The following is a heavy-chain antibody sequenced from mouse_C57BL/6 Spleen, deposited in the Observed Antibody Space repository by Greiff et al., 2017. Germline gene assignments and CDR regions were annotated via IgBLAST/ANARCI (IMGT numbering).Heavy chain of an antibody. CDR2: ISSGSSTI. D-gene: IGHD2-3*01. J-gene: IGHJ3*01. CDR3: AREGGYDGYYDFAY. CDR1: GFTFSDYG. V-gene: IGHV5-17*01. Sequence: DVHLVESGGGLVKPGGSLKLSCAASGFTFSDYGMHWVRQAPEKGLEWVAYISSGSSTIYYADTVKGRFTISRDNAKNTLFLQMTSLRSEDTAMYYCAREGGYDGYYDFAYWGQGTLVTVSA.